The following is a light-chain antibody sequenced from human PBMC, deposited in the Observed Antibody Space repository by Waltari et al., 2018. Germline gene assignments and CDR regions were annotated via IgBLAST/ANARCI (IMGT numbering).Light chain of an antibody. J-gene: IGKJ3*01. CDR2: WAS. CDR1: QTLLFSSNNRNY. Sequence: DIVMTQSPESLGVSLGERAALNCKSSQTLLFSSNNRNYLAWYQQKPGQPPKLLITWASTREAGVPDRFSGSGSGTDFTLTITSLQAEDVAVYFCQQYDRTPFTFGPGTRVDVK. CDR3: QQYDRTPFT. V-gene: IGKV4-1*01.